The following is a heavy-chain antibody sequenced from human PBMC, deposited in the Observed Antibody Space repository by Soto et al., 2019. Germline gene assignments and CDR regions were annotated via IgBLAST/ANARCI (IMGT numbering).Heavy chain of an antibody. CDR2: IYYSGST. Sequence: PSETLSLTCTVSGGSISSGGYYWSWIRQHPGKGLEWIGYIYYSGSTYYNPSLKSRVTISVDTSKNQFSLKLSSVTAADTAVYYCARSEDIVVVSFDYWGQGTLVTVSS. D-gene: IGHD5-12*01. J-gene: IGHJ4*02. V-gene: IGHV4-31*03. CDR3: ARSEDIVVVSFDY. CDR1: GGSISSGGYY.